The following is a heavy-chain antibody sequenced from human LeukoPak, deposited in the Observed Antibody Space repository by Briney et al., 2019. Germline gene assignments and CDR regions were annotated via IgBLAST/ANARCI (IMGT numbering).Heavy chain of an antibody. Sequence: ASVKVSCKASGYTFTSYGISWVRQAPGQGLEWMGWISAYNGNTNYAQKLQGRVTMTTDTSTSTAYMELRSLRSDDTAVYYCASQSSGWSPYYGMDVWGQGTTVTVSS. D-gene: IGHD6-19*01. V-gene: IGHV1-18*01. CDR2: ISAYNGNT. J-gene: IGHJ6*02. CDR3: ASQSSGWSPYYGMDV. CDR1: GYTFTSYG.